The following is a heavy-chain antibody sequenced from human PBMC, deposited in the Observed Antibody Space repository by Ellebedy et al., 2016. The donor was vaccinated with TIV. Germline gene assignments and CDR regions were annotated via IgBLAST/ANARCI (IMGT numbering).Heavy chain of an antibody. CDR3: ARHDTVDTAMFPY. D-gene: IGHD5-18*01. J-gene: IGHJ4*02. V-gene: IGHV5-51*01. Sequence: TVSCKGSGYSFPTYWIGWVRQPPGKGLEWMGAIYPGDSNTNYSPSFQGRVTISADKSISTAYLQWRSLKASDSAMYYCARHDTVDTAMFPYWGQGSLVTVSS. CDR1: GYSFPTYW. CDR2: IYPGDSNT.